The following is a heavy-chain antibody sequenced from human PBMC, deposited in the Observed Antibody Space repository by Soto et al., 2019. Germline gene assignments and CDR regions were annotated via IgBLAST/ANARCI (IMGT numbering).Heavy chain of an antibody. J-gene: IGHJ5*02. D-gene: IGHD2-21*01. CDR1: GFTFSSQT. CDR2: ISSSGST. CDR3: ANGARDVVS. V-gene: IGHV3-23*01. Sequence: EVQLLESGGGLVQPGGSLRLSCAASGFTFSSQTMSWVRQAPGKGLEWVSVISSSGSTSYTDSVEGRFTISKDTSKNTPNLQLNSLRVEERAVYYCANGARDVVSWGQGTLVTVSS.